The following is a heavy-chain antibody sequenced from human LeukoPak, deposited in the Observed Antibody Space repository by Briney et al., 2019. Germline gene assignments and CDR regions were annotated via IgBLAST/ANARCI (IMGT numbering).Heavy chain of an antibody. Sequence: HAGGSLRLSCAASGFTFSSYSMNWVRQAPGKGLEWDSYISSSGSTIYYADSVKGRFTISRDNAKNSLYLQMSSLRAEDTAVYYCAELGITMIGGVWGKGTTVTISS. CDR2: ISSSGSTI. V-gene: IGHV3-48*04. CDR1: GFTFSSYS. J-gene: IGHJ6*04. CDR3: AELGITMIGGV. D-gene: IGHD3-10*02.